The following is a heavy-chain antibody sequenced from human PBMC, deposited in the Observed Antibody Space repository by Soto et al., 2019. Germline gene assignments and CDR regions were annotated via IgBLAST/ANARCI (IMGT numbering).Heavy chain of an antibody. V-gene: IGHV4-4*02. CDR3: ARAREGSECQAPLFY. CDR2: IYQTGST. J-gene: IGHJ4*02. D-gene: IGHD6-19*01. CDR1: SDSVSRGPW. Sequence: QVPLQESGPGLVKPSGTLSLTCTVSSDSVSRGPWWNWVRQTPNKGLEWIGEIYQTGSTNYNPSLENRVTMSMDKSNNEFSLKLTSVPAAATAVYYCARAREGSECQAPLFYWGQGRVVTVSS.